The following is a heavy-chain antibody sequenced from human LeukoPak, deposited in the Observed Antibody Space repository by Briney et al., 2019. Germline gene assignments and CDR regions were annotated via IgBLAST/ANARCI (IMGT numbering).Heavy chain of an antibody. Sequence: SGTLSLTCAVSGGSISSSNWWSWVRQPPGKGLEWIGEIYHSGSTNYNPSLKSRVTISVDKSKNRFSLKLSSVTAADTAVYYCARAYPKYYYDSSGYSGKAAFDIWGQGTMVTVSS. V-gene: IGHV4-4*02. J-gene: IGHJ3*02. CDR3: ARAYPKYYYDSSGYSGKAAFDI. D-gene: IGHD3-22*01. CDR1: GGSISSSNW. CDR2: IYHSGST.